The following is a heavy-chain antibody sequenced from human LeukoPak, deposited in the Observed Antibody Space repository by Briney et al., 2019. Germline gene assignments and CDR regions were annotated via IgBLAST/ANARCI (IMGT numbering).Heavy chain of an antibody. V-gene: IGHV3-74*01. J-gene: IGHJ4*02. CDR2: IDTDGRTT. D-gene: IGHD5-18*01. Sequence: GGSLRLSCAASGFTFSTSWMHWVRQAPGKGLLWVSRIDTDGRTTSYADSVKGRFTISRDKAKNTLYLQMNSLRGEDTAVYYCARGRVYTYANDYWGQGNLVSASS. CDR1: GFTFSTSW. CDR3: ARGRVYTYANDY.